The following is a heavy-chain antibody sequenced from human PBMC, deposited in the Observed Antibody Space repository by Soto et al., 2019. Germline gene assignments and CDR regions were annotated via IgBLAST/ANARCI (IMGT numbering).Heavy chain of an antibody. CDR2: IVPIFDIA. D-gene: IGHD3-16*01. Sequence: QVQLVQSGAEVKKPGSSVKVSCKASGGTFNSYTISWVRQAPGQGLEWMGRIVPIFDIAKYAQKFQGRVTVTADQSTSTAYLELRSLRSEDTGVDFCTRGGVGGTPPLVRDGFDIWGQGTMVTVSS. J-gene: IGHJ3*02. CDR3: TRGGVGGTPPLVRDGFDI. CDR1: GGTFNSYT. V-gene: IGHV1-69*02.